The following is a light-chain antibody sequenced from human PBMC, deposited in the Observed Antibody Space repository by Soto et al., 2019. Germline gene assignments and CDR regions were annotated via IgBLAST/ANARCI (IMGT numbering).Light chain of an antibody. Sequence: DIEMTQSPSSLSASVGDRVTITCQASQDINNYLNWFQQKPGKAPKLLIYDVSILETGVPSRFSGSVSGTDFTFTITSLQPEDIATYFCQQYDKLSFTFGPGTKVNIK. CDR3: QQYDKLSFT. J-gene: IGKJ3*01. CDR2: DVS. V-gene: IGKV1-33*01. CDR1: QDINNY.